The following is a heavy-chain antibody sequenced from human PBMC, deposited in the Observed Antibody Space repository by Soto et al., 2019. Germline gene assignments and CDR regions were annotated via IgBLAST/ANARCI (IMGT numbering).Heavy chain of an antibody. J-gene: IGHJ5*02. Sequence: EVQLVESGGGLVQPGGSLRLSCAASGFTFSSYSMNWVRQAPGKGLEWVSYISSSSSTIYYADSVKGRFTTSGNNAKNSLYLQLNSLGAEDPAVYYCASPGDYEAFGWFDPWGQGTLVTVSS. V-gene: IGHV3-48*01. CDR2: ISSSSSTI. D-gene: IGHD4-17*01. CDR3: ASPGDYEAFGWFDP. CDR1: GFTFSSYS.